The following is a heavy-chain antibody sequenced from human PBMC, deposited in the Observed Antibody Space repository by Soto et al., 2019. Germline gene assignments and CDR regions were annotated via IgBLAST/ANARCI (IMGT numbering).Heavy chain of an antibody. V-gene: IGHV1-69*06. J-gene: IGHJ4*02. Sequence: QVQLVQSGAEVKKPGSSVKVSCKASGGTFSSYAISWVRQAPGQGLEWMGGIIPIFGTANYAQNFQGRVTITAEKSTSTAYMELSSLRSEDTAVYYCARKDTAMGPFGYWGQGTLVTVSS. CDR2: IIPIFGTA. CDR1: GGTFSSYA. CDR3: ARKDTAMGPFGY. D-gene: IGHD5-18*01.